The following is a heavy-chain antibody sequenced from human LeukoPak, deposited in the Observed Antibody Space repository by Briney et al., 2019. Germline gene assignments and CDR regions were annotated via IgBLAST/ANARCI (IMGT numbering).Heavy chain of an antibody. CDR3: ASSVLRYFDWLSHFDY. J-gene: IGHJ4*02. D-gene: IGHD3-9*01. Sequence: PGGSLSLSCAASGFTASSNYMSWVRQAPGKGLEWVSVIYSGGSTYYADSVKGRFTISRDNSKNTLYLQMNSLRAEDTAVYYCASSVLRYFDWLSHFDYWGQGTLVTVSS. CDR1: GFTASSNY. V-gene: IGHV3-53*01. CDR2: IYSGGST.